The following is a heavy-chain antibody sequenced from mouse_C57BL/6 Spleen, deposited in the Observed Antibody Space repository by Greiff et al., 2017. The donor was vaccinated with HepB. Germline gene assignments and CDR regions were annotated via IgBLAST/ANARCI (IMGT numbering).Heavy chain of an antibody. CDR1: GFSFNTYA. D-gene: IGHD2-3*01. J-gene: IGHJ3*01. V-gene: IGHV10-1*01. CDR3: VRHGLYDGYYVFAY. Sequence: EVQGVESGGGLVQPKGSLKLSCAASGFSFNTYAMNWVRQAPGKGLEWVARIRSKSNNYATYYADSVKDRFTISRDDSESMLYLQMNNLKTEDTAMYYCVRHGLYDGYYVFAYWGQGTLVTVSA. CDR2: IRSKSNNYAT.